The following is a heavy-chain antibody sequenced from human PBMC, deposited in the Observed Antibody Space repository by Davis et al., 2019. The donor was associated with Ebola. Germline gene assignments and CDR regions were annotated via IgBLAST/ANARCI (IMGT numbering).Heavy chain of an antibody. CDR3: VRGWGRSGLDV. CDR2: TYYTSKWHN. V-gene: IGHV6-1*01. J-gene: IGHJ6*02. CDR1: GDSVFGQNGA. Sequence: HSQTLSLTCAISGDSVFGQNGACTCIRQSPSRGLEWLGRTYYTSKWHNDYGESVKSRISINPDTSKNQLSLQLNSVTPEDAAVYYCVRGWGRSGLDVWGQGTTVTVSS. D-gene: IGHD3-16*01.